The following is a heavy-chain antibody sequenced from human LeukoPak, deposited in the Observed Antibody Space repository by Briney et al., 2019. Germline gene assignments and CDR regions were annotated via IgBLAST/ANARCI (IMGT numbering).Heavy chain of an antibody. D-gene: IGHD6-19*01. CDR3: ARSRIAVALQADY. V-gene: IGHV1-69*04. J-gene: IGHJ4*02. CDR2: NIPILGIA. CDR1: GGTFSSYA. Sequence: ASVKVSCKASGGTFSSYAISWVRQAPGQGLEWMGRNIPILGIANYAQKFQGRVTITADKSTSTAYMELSSLRSEDTAVYYCARSRIAVALQADYWGQGTLVTVTS.